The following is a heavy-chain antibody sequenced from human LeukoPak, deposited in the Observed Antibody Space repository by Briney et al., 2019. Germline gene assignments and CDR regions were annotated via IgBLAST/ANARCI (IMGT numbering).Heavy chain of an antibody. CDR1: GGSISSGSYY. Sequence: PSETLSLTCTVSGGSISSGSYYWSWIRQPAGKGLQWIGRIYTSGSTNYNPSLKSRVTISVETSKNQFSLKLSSVTAADTAVYYCARTNYADSPDAFDIWGQGTMVTVSS. CDR3: ARTNYADSPDAFDI. D-gene: IGHD1-7*01. CDR2: IYTSGST. J-gene: IGHJ3*02. V-gene: IGHV4-61*02.